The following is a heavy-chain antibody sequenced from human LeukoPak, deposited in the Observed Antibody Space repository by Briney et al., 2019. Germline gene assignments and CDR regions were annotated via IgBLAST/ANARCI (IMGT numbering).Heavy chain of an antibody. CDR2: ISSSSSTI. D-gene: IGHD3-10*02. V-gene: IGHV3-48*04. CDR1: GFTFSSYS. CDR3: AELGITMIGGV. Sequence: PGGSLRLSCAASGFTFSSYSMNWVRQAPGEGLEWVSYISSSSSTIYYADSVKGRFTISRDNAKNSLYLQMNSLRAEDTAVYYCAELGITMIGGVWGKGTTVTISS. J-gene: IGHJ6*04.